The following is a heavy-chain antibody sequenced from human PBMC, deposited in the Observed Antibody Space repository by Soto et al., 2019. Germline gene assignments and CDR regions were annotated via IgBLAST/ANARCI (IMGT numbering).Heavy chain of an antibody. CDR1: GGSFSGYY. CDR3: ARLRTIAVAVY. V-gene: IGHV4-34*01. D-gene: IGHD6-19*01. J-gene: IGHJ4*02. Sequence: SETLSLTCAVYGGSFSGYYWSWIRQPPGKGLEWIGEINHSGSTNYNPSLKSRVTISVDTSKNQFSLKLSSVTAADTAVYYCARLRTIAVAVYWGQGTLVT. CDR2: INHSGST.